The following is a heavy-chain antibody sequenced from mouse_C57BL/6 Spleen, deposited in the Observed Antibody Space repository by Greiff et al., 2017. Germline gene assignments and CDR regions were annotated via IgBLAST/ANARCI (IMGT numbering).Heavy chain of an antibody. Sequence: QVHVKQSGAELVKPGASVKVSCKASGYTFTSYWMHWVKQRPGQGLEWIGRIHPSDSDTNYNQKFKGKATLTVDKSSSTAYMQLSSLTSEDSAVYYCAPYSNYQGYYAMDYWGQGTSVTVSS. D-gene: IGHD2-5*01. CDR2: IHPSDSDT. CDR3: APYSNYQGYYAMDY. V-gene: IGHV1-74*01. CDR1: GYTFTSYW. J-gene: IGHJ4*01.